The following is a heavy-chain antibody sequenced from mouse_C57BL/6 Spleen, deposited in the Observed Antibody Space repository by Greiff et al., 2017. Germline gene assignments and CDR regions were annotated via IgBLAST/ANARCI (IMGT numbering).Heavy chain of an antibody. Sequence: VQLKQSGPELVKPGASVKISCKASGYSFTGYYMNWVKQSPEKSLEWIGEINPSTGGTTYNQKFKAKATLTVDKSSSTAYMQLKSLTSEDSAVYYCARGASKNAMDYWGQGTSVTVSS. CDR2: INPSTGGT. CDR3: ARGASKNAMDY. CDR1: GYSFTGYY. D-gene: IGHD2-10*02. J-gene: IGHJ4*01. V-gene: IGHV1-42*01.